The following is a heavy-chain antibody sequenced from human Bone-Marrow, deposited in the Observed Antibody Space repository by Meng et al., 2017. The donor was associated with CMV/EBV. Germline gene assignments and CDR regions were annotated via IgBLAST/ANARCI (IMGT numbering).Heavy chain of an antibody. CDR1: GGTFSSYA. J-gene: IGHJ6*02. Sequence: SVKVSCKASGGTFSSYAISWVRQAPGQGLEWVGGIIPILGIANYAQKFQGRVTITADKSTSTAYMELSSLRSDDTAVYFCAIDRRMIATRPRDHSNGMDVWGQGTTVTVSS. D-gene: IGHD6-6*01. CDR3: AIDRRMIATRPRDHSNGMDV. V-gene: IGHV1-69*10. CDR2: IIPILGIA.